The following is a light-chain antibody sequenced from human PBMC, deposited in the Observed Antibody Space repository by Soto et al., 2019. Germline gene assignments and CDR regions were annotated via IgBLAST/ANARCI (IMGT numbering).Light chain of an antibody. J-gene: IGLJ3*02. V-gene: IGLV1-44*01. CDR1: SSNIGSNT. Sequence: QSVLTQPPSASGTPGQKVTISCSGSSSNIGSNTVNWYQQLPGTAPKLLIYKSNQRPSGVPDRFSGSKSGTSASLAISGLQSEDEADYYCAAWDDSLNGRVFGGGTKVTVL. CDR3: AAWDDSLNGRV. CDR2: KSN.